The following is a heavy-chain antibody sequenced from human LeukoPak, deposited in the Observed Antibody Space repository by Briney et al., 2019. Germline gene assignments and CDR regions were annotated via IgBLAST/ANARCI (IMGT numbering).Heavy chain of an antibody. V-gene: IGHV3-7*03. CDR2: IKRDGSEK. Sequence: GGSLRLSCAASRFTFTDYWMSWVRQVPGKGLEWVANIKRDGSEKYYVDSVKGRFTISRDNAKNSLYLQMNSLRTEDTALYYCAKDTRNYYDSSGYFDYWGQGTLVTVSS. CDR3: AKDTRNYYDSSGYFDY. CDR1: RFTFTDYW. D-gene: IGHD3-22*01. J-gene: IGHJ4*02.